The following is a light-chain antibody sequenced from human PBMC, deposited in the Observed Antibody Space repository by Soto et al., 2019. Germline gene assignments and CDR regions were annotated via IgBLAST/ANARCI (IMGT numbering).Light chain of an antibody. Sequence: DIVLTQSPGTLSLSPGERATLSCRASQSVSSSHLAWYQQKPGQAPRLLIYGASSRASGIPDRFGGSGSGTDFTLTISRLEPEDSAVYYCQQYGSSPRFTFGPRTKVDIK. CDR2: GAS. J-gene: IGKJ3*01. CDR3: QQYGSSPRFT. V-gene: IGKV3-20*01. CDR1: QSVSSSH.